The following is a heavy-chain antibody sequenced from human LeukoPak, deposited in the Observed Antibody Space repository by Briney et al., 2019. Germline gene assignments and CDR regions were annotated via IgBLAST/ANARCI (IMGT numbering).Heavy chain of an antibody. CDR1: GFTFSSYA. D-gene: IGHD3-10*01. Sequence: PGRSLRLSCAASGFTFSSYAMHWVRQAPGKGLEWVAVISYDGSNKYYADSVKGRFTISRDNSKNTLYLQMNSLRAEDTAVYYCARGGMVRGVITPPFDYWGQGTLVTVSS. J-gene: IGHJ4*02. CDR3: ARGGMVRGVITPPFDY. V-gene: IGHV3-30-3*01. CDR2: ISYDGSNK.